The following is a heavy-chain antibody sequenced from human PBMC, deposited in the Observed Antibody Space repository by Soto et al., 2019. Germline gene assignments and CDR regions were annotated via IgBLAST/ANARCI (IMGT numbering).Heavy chain of an antibody. Sequence: PGESLRISWKGSGYSFTSYLIGWVRQMPGKGLEWMGIIYPGDSDTRYSPSFQGQVTISADKSISTAYLQWSSLKASDTAMYYCARHKGRVLRYFDWSRSNDAFDIWGQGTMVTVSS. J-gene: IGHJ3*02. CDR2: IYPGDSDT. CDR3: ARHKGRVLRYFDWSRSNDAFDI. D-gene: IGHD3-9*01. CDR1: GYSFTSYL. V-gene: IGHV5-51*01.